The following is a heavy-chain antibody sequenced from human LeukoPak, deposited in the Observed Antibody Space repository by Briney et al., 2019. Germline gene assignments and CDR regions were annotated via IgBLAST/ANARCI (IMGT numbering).Heavy chain of an antibody. CDR1: GGTFSSYA. CDR3: ARDWAYMIWNAFDI. CDR2: IIPILGIA. Sequence: SVKVSCKASGGTFSSYAISWVRQAPGQGLEWMGRIIPILGIANYAQKFQGRVTITADKSTSTAYMELSSLRSEDTAVYYCARDWAYMIWNAFDIWGQGTMVTVSP. J-gene: IGHJ3*02. D-gene: IGHD3-22*01. V-gene: IGHV1-69*04.